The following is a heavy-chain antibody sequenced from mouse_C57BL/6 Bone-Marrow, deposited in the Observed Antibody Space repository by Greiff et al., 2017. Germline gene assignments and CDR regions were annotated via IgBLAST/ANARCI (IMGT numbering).Heavy chain of an antibody. CDR2: IDPENGDT. CDR3: TTRDGAWFAY. CDR1: GFNIKDYY. V-gene: IGHV14-4*01. D-gene: IGHD3-3*01. Sequence: EVQLQQSGAELVRPGASVKLSCTASGFNIKDYYMHWVKQRPEQGLELIGWIDPENGDTAYASKFQGKATIPADTSSNTAYLQLSSLTSEDTAVYYCTTRDGAWFAYWGQGTLVTVSA. J-gene: IGHJ3*01.